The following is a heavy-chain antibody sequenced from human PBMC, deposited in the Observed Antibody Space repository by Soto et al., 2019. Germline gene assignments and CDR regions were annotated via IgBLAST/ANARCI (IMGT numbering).Heavy chain of an antibody. Sequence: GGSLRLSCAASGFTFSSYAMHWVRQAPGKGLEWVAVISYDGSNKYYADSVKGRFTISRDNSKNTLYLQMNSLRAEDTAVYYCARGAVNRVLLMDVWGQGTTVTVSS. V-gene: IGHV3-30-3*01. D-gene: IGHD2-15*01. CDR1: GFTFSSYA. J-gene: IGHJ6*02. CDR3: ARGAVNRVLLMDV. CDR2: ISYDGSNK.